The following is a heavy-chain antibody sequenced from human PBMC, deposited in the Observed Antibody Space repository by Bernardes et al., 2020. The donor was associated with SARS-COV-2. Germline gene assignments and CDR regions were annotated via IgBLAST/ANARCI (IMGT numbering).Heavy chain of an antibody. CDR3: ARSLYFDRGAGYYYYYGMDG. CDR1: GYSFTSYD. D-gene: IGHD3-9*01. V-gene: IGHV1-8*01. J-gene: IGHJ6*02. CDR2: MNPNSGNT. Sequence: ASVKVSCKASGYSFTSYDINWVRQATGQGLEWMGWMNPNSGNTRFAQKFQGRVTMSRNTAEGTAYMELSSLRSEDTAVYYCARSLYFDRGAGYYYYYGMDGWGQGTTVTVSS.